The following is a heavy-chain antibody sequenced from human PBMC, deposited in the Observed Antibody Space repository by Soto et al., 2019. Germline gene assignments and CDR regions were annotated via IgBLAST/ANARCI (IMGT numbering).Heavy chain of an antibody. Sequence: GASVEVCWEACGVGFRSYTRRWVRQATGQGLEWMGRIIPILGIANYAQKFQGRVTITADKSTSTAYMELSSLRSEDTAVYYCASRSSGWYYFDYWGQGTLVTVSS. CDR3: ASRSSGWYYFDY. CDR2: IIPILGIA. J-gene: IGHJ4*02. CDR1: GVGFRSYT. D-gene: IGHD6-19*01. V-gene: IGHV1-69*02.